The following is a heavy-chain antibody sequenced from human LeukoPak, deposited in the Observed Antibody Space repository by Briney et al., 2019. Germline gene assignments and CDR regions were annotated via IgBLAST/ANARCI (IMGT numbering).Heavy chain of an antibody. CDR1: GGTFSSYA. CDR2: IIPIFDTA. CDR3: ARDHVVGLAPFDP. Sequence: GASVKVSCKASGGTFSSYAISWVRQAPGQGLEWIGGIIPIFDTANYAQKFQGRVTITADESTSIAYMELSSLRSEDTAVYYCARDHVVGLAPFDPWGQGTLVTVSS. J-gene: IGHJ5*02. V-gene: IGHV1-69*13. D-gene: IGHD2-15*01.